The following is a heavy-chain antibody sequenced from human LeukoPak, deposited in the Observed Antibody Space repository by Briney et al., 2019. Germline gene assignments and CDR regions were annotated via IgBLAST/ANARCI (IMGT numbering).Heavy chain of an antibody. J-gene: IGHJ5*02. CDR3: ARDTGHRTFDP. Sequence: GGSLRLSCAASGFTFSRYGMNWVRQAPGKGLKWLSYISSSSATIYYADSVKGRFTISRDNAQNSLYLQMNSLRAEDTAVYYCARDTGHRTFDPWGQGTLVTVSS. V-gene: IGHV3-48*01. D-gene: IGHD2-2*01. CDR1: GFTFSRYG. CDR2: ISSSSATI.